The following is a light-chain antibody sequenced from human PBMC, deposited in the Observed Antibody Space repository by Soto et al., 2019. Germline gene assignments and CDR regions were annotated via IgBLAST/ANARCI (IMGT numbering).Light chain of an antibody. CDR3: SSYRSGSTLV. J-gene: IGLJ2*01. V-gene: IGLV2-14*01. CDR1: SSDVGGSNY. CDR2: DVH. Sequence: QSAPTQPASVSGSPGQSITISCTGTSSDVGGSNYVSWYQQHPGKAPKLMIYDVHNRPSGISNRFSGSKSGNTASLTISGLQAEDEADYYCSSYRSGSTLVFGGGTKVTVL.